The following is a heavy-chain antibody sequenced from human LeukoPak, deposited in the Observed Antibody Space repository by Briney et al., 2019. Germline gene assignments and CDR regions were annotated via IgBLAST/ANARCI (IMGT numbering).Heavy chain of an antibody. Sequence: GGSLRLSCAASGFSFSSYGTHWVRQAPGKGLEWVSAINNSGGSTYYSDSVKGRFTISRDNSKNTLYLQMNSPRAEDTAVYYCAKDPHYYDSSGYQNWFDPWGQGTLVTVSS. CDR2: INNSGGST. J-gene: IGHJ5*02. D-gene: IGHD3-22*01. CDR3: AKDPHYYDSSGYQNWFDP. V-gene: IGHV3-23*01. CDR1: GFSFSSYG.